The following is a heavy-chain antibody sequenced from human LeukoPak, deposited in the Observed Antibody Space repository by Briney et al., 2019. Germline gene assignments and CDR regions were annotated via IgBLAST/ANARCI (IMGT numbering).Heavy chain of an antibody. D-gene: IGHD6-25*01. Sequence: GGSLRLSCAASEFIFSTYTMHWVRQAPGKGLEWVAIISNDGSSKYYADSVKGRFTISKDNSNNTVYLEINSLRSEDTAVYYCARLLERRLIHYFDFWGPGTLVTVSS. CDR2: ISNDGSSK. CDR3: ARLLERRLIHYFDF. V-gene: IGHV3-30-3*01. J-gene: IGHJ4*02. CDR1: EFIFSTYT.